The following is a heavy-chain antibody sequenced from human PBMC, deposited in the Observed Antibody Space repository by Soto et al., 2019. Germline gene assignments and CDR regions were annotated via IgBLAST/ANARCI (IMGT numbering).Heavy chain of an antibody. V-gene: IGHV3-23*01. CDR2: ISGSGGST. CDR3: AKSTFYGDIAFDI. Sequence: GGSLRFSRAASGFTFSSYAMSWVRQAPGKGLEWVSAISGSGGSTYYADSVKGRFTISRDNSKNTLYLQMNSLRAEDTAVYYCAKSTFYGDIAFDIWGQGTMVTVSS. J-gene: IGHJ3*02. CDR1: GFTFSSYA. D-gene: IGHD4-17*01.